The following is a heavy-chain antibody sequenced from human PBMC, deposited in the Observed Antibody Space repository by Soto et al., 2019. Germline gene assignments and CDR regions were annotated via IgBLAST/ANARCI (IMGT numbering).Heavy chain of an antibody. CDR2: IKSKTDGGTT. CDR3: TVARGEWLLTQHRDYYYYYMDV. J-gene: IGHJ6*03. CDR1: GFTFSNAW. V-gene: IGHV3-15*01. Sequence: GGSLRLSCAASGFTFSNAWMSWVRQAPGRGLEWVGRIKSKTDGGTTDYAAPVKGRFTISRDDSKNTLYLQMNSLKTEDTAVYYCTVARGEWLLTQHRDYYYYYMDVWGKGTTVTVSS. D-gene: IGHD3-3*01.